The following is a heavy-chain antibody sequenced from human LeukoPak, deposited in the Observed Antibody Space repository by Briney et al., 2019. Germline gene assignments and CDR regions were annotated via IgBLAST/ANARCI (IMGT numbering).Heavy chain of an antibody. CDR3: ARDQAGSFYDY. CDR2: IHGTGSS. J-gene: IGHJ4*02. D-gene: IGHD1-26*01. V-gene: IGHV4-4*07. CDR1: GGSLIAHY. Sequence: SETLSLTCTVSGGSLIAHYWSWIRQSAGEELEWIGRIHGTGSSNYNPSLKSRVIMSVDTSKSQFSLTLTSMTAADTAMYYCARDQAGSFYDYWGQGTLVTVSS.